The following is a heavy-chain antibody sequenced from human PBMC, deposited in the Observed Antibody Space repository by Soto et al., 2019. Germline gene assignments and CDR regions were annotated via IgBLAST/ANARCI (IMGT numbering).Heavy chain of an antibody. V-gene: IGHV4-30-2*01. D-gene: IGHD2-21*02. CDR3: SRALVVTAFNYYYGMDV. Sequence: SETLSLTCAVSGGSISSGGYSWSWIRQPPGKGLEWIGHIYHSGSTYYNTSLKSRVTISVDRSKNQFSLKLSSVTAADTAVYYCSRALVVTAFNYYYGMDVWGQGTTVTVSS. J-gene: IGHJ6*02. CDR2: IYHSGST. CDR1: GGSISSGGYS.